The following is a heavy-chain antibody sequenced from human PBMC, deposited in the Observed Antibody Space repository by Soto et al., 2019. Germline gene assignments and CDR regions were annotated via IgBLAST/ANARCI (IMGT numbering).Heavy chain of an antibody. V-gene: IGHV1-46*01. CDR3: AWGGRPSNYYYYYCMDG. D-gene: IGHD7-27*01. CDR2: INTSGGST. J-gene: IGHJ6*02. CDR1: GYTFSIYY. Sequence: ASVKVSCKAFGYTFSIYYIHWVRQAPGPGLEGMGVINTSGGSTTYAQKFQGTVTMTRDKSTSTVFMELSSLRSEDTAVYCWAWGGRPSNYYYYYCMDGWGQGTTVTVSS.